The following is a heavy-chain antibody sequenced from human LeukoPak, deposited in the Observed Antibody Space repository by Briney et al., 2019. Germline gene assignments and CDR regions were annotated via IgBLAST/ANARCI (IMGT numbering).Heavy chain of an antibody. Sequence: GGSLRLSCAASGFTFSTYEMNWVRQAPGKGLEWVSYISSSGSTIYYADFVKGRFTISSDNAKNSLYLQMNSLRAEDTAVYYCARGGTYYNSSVWFSCDYWGQGTLVTVSS. CDR3: ARGGTYYNSSVWFSCDY. CDR2: ISSSGSTI. V-gene: IGHV3-48*03. J-gene: IGHJ4*02. CDR1: GFTFSTYE. D-gene: IGHD3-22*01.